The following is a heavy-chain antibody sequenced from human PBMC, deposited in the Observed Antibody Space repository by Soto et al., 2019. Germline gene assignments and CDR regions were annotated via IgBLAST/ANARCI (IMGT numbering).Heavy chain of an antibody. J-gene: IGHJ6*02. CDR2: INPNNGAT. D-gene: IGHD2-8*01. Sequence: ASLKISCNASGYTFTGQSMHWVRQAPGQGLEWMGWINPNNGATNYAQKFQGWLTLTRDTSISTAYLELSSLRSGDTAVYYCATACNFGGVTKWCIDVWGQGTPVTVPS. V-gene: IGHV1-2*04. CDR1: GYTFTGQS. CDR3: ATACNFGGVTKWCIDV.